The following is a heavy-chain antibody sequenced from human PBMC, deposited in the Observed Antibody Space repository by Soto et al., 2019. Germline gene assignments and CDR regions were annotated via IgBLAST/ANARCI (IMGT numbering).Heavy chain of an antibody. CDR3: ARDPWPADSSGYYDYYYYGMED. CDR2: INPNSGGT. D-gene: IGHD3-22*01. J-gene: IGHJ6*02. Sequence: ASVKVSCKASGYTFTGYYMHWVRQAPGQGLEWMGWINPNSGGTNYAQKFQGWVTMTRDTSISTAYMELSRLRSDDTAVYYCARDPWPADSSGYYDYYYYGMEDWGQGTTVTVPS. CDR1: GYTFTGYY. V-gene: IGHV1-2*04.